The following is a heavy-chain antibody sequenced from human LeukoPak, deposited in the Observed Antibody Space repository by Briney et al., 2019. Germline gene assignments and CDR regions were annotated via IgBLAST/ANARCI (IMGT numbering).Heavy chain of an antibody. D-gene: IGHD2-15*01. CDR1: GGSFSGYY. Sequence: SETLSLTCAVSGGSFSGYYWSWIRQPPGKGLEWIGEINHSGSTNYNPSLKSRVTISVDTSKNQFSLKLSSVTAADTAVYYCARGYWFLDYWGQGTLVTVSS. V-gene: IGHV4-34*01. J-gene: IGHJ4*02. CDR3: ARGYWFLDY. CDR2: INHSGST.